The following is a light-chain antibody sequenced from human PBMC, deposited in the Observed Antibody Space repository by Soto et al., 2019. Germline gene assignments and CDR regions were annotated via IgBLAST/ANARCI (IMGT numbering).Light chain of an antibody. CDR3: CSFTSRRTHV. J-gene: IGLJ1*01. CDR2: ERD. CDR1: SSDFGSYDF. Sequence: QSLLSQPGSVCWSPGHLITISCTGTSSDFGSYDFVSWYQQHPGKVPKLIIYERDKRPSGLSNRFSGSKSGNTASLTISGLQAEEEADHYCCSFTSRRTHVFGTGTKVTVL. V-gene: IGLV2-23*01.